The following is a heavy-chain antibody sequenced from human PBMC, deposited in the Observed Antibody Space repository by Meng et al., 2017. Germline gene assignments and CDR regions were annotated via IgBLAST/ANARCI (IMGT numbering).Heavy chain of an antibody. Sequence: VKVSCTASGYTFTGYYMHWVRQAPGQGLEWMGRINPNSGGTNYAQKFQGRVTMTRDTSISTAYMELSRLRSDDTAVYYCATYYYDSSGYFNAFDIWGQGTMVTVSS. CDR3: ATYYYDSSGYFNAFDI. CDR2: INPNSGGT. V-gene: IGHV1-2*06. J-gene: IGHJ3*02. D-gene: IGHD3-22*01. CDR1: GYTFTGYY.